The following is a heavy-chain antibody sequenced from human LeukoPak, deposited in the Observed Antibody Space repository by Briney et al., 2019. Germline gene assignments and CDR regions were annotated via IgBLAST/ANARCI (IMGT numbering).Heavy chain of an antibody. V-gene: IGHV3-21*01. CDR3: ARDDILTGFSPYYHYGMDV. J-gene: IGHJ6*02. CDR1: GFTLDNYK. D-gene: IGHD3-9*01. Sequence: GGSLRLSCEGSGFTLDNYKMNWVRQAPGKGLEWVSSITSSGFDAYYADSTKGRFTISRNNANNSLYLQMDSLRAEDTAVYYCARDDILTGFSPYYHYGMDVWGHGTTVTVSS. CDR2: ITSSGFDA.